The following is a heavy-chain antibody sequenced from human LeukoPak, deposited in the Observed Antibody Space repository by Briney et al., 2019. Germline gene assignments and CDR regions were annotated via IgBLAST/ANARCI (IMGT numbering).Heavy chain of an antibody. CDR3: ARDRITMVRGVYNWFDP. Sequence: GASVKVSCKASGYTFTGYYMHWVRQAPGQGLEWMGRINPNSGGTNYAQNFQGRVTMTRDTSISTAYMELSRLRSDDTAVYYCARDRITMVRGVYNWFDPWGQGTLVTVSS. J-gene: IGHJ5*02. CDR2: INPNSGGT. V-gene: IGHV1-2*06. CDR1: GYTFTGYY. D-gene: IGHD3-10*01.